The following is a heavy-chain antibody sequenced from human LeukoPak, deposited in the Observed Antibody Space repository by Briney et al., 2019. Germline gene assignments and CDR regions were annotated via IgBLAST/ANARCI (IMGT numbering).Heavy chain of an antibody. D-gene: IGHD2-15*01. CDR1: GFTFTSYS. V-gene: IGHV3-7*05. Sequence: PGGSLRLSRAASGFTFTSYSMTWVRQAPGRGLEWVARIKEDGSDIYYVDSVKGRFTISRDNAKRSLYLQMNSLRAEDTAVYYCAREWSYLDYWGQGTLVTVSS. CDR2: IKEDGSDI. CDR3: AREWSYLDY. J-gene: IGHJ4*02.